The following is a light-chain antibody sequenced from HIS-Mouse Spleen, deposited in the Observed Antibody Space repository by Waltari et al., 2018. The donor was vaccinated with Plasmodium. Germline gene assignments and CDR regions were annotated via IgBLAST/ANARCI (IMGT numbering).Light chain of an antibody. V-gene: IGKV1D-13*01. CDR1: QGISSA. Sequence: AIQLTQSPSSLSASVGDRVTLTCRASQGISSALAWYHQKPGKAPKLLIYDASSLESGVPSRFSGSGSGTDFTLTISSLQPEDFATYYCQQFNNYPSITFGQGTRLEIK. CDR2: DAS. CDR3: QQFNNYPSIT. J-gene: IGKJ5*01.